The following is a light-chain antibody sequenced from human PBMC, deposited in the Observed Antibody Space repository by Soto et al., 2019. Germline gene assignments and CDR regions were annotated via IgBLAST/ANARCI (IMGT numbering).Light chain of an antibody. Sequence: IVLTQSPGTLSLSPGERATLSCRASQSVSSSYLAWYQQKPGQAPRLLIYGASSRATGIPDRVSGSGSGTDFTLTISRLEPEDFEVYYCQQYDTSPRTFGQGTKVDIK. CDR2: GAS. CDR3: QQYDTSPRT. V-gene: IGKV3-20*01. J-gene: IGKJ1*01. CDR1: QSVSSSY.